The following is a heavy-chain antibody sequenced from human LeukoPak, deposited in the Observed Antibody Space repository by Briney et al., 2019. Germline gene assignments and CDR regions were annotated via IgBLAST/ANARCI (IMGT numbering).Heavy chain of an antibody. Sequence: PGRSLRLSCAASGFTFSSYGMHWVRQAPGKGLEWVAVISYDGSNKYYADSVKGRFTISRDNSKNTLYLQMNSLRAEDTAVYYCAKGYVHYYDSSGPDYWGQGTLVTVSS. D-gene: IGHD3-22*01. V-gene: IGHV3-30*18. CDR2: ISYDGSNK. J-gene: IGHJ4*02. CDR3: AKGYVHYYDSSGPDY. CDR1: GFTFSSYG.